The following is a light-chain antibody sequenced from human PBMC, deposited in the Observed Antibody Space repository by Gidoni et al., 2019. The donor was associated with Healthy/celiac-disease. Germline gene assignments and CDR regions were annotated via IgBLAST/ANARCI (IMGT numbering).Light chain of an antibody. CDR3: QQRYNWLT. CDR2: DAS. CDR1: QSVSSY. V-gene: IGKV3-11*01. J-gene: IGKJ4*01. Sequence: EIVLTQSPATLSLSPGEGATLSCRASQSVSSYLTWYQQKPGQAPRLLIYDASNRATGIPARFSGSGSGTDFTLTISSLEPEEFAVYYCQQRYNWLTFXGXTKVEIK.